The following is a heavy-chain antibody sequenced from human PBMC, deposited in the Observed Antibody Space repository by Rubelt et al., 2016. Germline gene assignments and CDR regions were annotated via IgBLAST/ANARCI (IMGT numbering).Heavy chain of an antibody. V-gene: IGHV5-51*01. CDR1: GYSFTSYW. J-gene: IGHJ4*02. Sequence: EVQLVQSGAEVKKPGESLKISCKGSGYSFTSYWIGWVRQTPGKGLEWMGIVYPRDSDLRYSPSFQGQVTISADKSINTAYLQGNSLKASDTAMFYCARAYYDSNGYYYFDYWGQGTLVTVSS. D-gene: IGHD3-22*01. CDR3: ARAYYDSNGYYYFDY. CDR2: VYPRDSDL.